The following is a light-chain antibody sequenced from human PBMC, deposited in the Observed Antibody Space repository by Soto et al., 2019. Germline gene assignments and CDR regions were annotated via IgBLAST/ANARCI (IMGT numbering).Light chain of an antibody. Sequence: IVLAQSPGTLSLSPGERATLSCRASQSVGNSYLGWFQQRPGQAPRLLIYGASGRATGIPDRFSGSGSGTDFTLTISRLEPEDFAVYYCQQYGSLSWTFGQGTKVDIK. J-gene: IGKJ1*01. CDR1: QSVGNSY. CDR3: QQYGSLSWT. CDR2: GAS. V-gene: IGKV3-20*01.